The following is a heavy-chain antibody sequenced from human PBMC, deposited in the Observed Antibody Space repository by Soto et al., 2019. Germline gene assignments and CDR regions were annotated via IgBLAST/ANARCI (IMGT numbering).Heavy chain of an antibody. Sequence: QVHLQESGPGLVKPSETLSLTCSVSGGSVSSGTYYCSWIRQPPGQGLEWIGNIYYIGSTNYNPSLKSRVTMSVDTSKNPCSLKLTSVTAADTAIFYCARTSFHYDTSGYGVAWFDPWGQGTPVTVSS. CDR2: IYYIGST. CDR3: ARTSFHYDTSGYGVAWFDP. V-gene: IGHV4-61*01. D-gene: IGHD3-22*01. CDR1: GGSVSSGTYY. J-gene: IGHJ5*02.